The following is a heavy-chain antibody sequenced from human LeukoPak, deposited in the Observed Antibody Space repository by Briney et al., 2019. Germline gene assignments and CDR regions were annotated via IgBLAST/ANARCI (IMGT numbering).Heavy chain of an antibody. J-gene: IGHJ4*02. CDR2: ISGSGGST. CDR3: AKTGTPWYYFDY. CDR1: GFTFSSYA. D-gene: IGHD6-13*01. Sequence: GGPLRLSCAASGFTFSSYAMSWVRQAPGKGLEWVSAISGSGGSTYYADSVKGRFTISRDNSKNTLYLQMNSLRAEDTAVYYCAKTGTPWYYFDYWGQGTLVTISS. V-gene: IGHV3-23*01.